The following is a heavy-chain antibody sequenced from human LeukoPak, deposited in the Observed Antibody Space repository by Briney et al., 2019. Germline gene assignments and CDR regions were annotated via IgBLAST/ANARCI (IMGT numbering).Heavy chain of an antibody. CDR1: GGSFSGYY. D-gene: IGHD3-10*01. J-gene: IGHJ3*02. Sequence: SETLSLTCAVYGGSFSGYYWSWIRQPPGKGLEWIGEINHSGSTNYNPSLKSRVTISVDTSKNQFSLKLSSVTAADTAVYYCARDGHGRGLFSIWGQGTMVTVSS. CDR3: ARDGHGRGLFSI. CDR2: INHSGST. V-gene: IGHV4-34*01.